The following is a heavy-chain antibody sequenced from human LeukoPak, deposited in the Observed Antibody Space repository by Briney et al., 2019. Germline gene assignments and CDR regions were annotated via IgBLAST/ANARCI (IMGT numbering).Heavy chain of an antibody. CDR3: AKVILTFWSGYVH. CDR1: GFTFSSYS. CDR2: IGSSSSYI. J-gene: IGHJ4*02. Sequence: GGSLRLSCAASGFTFSSYSMNWVRQAPGKGLQWVSSIGSSSSYIYYADSVKGRFTISRDNAKNSLYLQMNSLRAEDTAVYYCAKVILTFWSGYVHWGQGTLVTVSS. D-gene: IGHD3-3*01. V-gene: IGHV3-21*01.